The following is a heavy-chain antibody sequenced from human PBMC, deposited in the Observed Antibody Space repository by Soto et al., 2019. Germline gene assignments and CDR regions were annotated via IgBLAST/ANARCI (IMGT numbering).Heavy chain of an antibody. CDR3: ARHDNHYNGFDV. J-gene: IGHJ6*02. Sequence: PSENPSLTCTVSGASVSSTSYYWAWIRQSPGEGLQWIGSAYFSGNSYYNPSLSSRLHISLHLSKNDLSLELTSVTAADTAVYYCARHDNHYNGFDVCGQRTTVIVS. V-gene: IGHV4-39*01. D-gene: IGHD1-1*01. CDR1: GASVSSTSYY. CDR2: AYFSGNS.